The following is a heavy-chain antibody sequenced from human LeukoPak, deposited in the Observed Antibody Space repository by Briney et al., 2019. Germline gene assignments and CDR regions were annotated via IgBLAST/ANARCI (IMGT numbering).Heavy chain of an antibody. CDR2: IYYSGST. J-gene: IGHJ4*02. V-gene: IGHV4-59*12. D-gene: IGHD1-26*01. Sequence: SETLSLTCTVSGGSISSCYWSWIRQPPGKGLEWIGYIYYSGSTNYNPSLKSRVTISVDTSKNQFSLKLSSVTAADTAVYYCAREFLVGATYPSFDYWGQGTLVTVSS. CDR3: AREFLVGATYPSFDY. CDR1: GGSISSCY.